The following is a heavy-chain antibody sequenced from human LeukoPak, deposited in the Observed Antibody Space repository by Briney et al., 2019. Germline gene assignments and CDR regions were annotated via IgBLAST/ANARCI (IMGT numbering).Heavy chain of an antibody. D-gene: IGHD1-26*01. J-gene: IGHJ4*02. V-gene: IGHV4-38-2*02. CDR1: GYSISSGYY. CDR3: ARAASYSFDY. CDR2: IYHSGST. Sequence: SETLSLTCTVSGYSISSGYYWGWIRQPPGKGLEWIGSIYHSGSTYYNPSLKSRVAISVDTSKNQFSLKLSSVTAADTAVYYCARAASYSFDYWGQGTLVTVSS.